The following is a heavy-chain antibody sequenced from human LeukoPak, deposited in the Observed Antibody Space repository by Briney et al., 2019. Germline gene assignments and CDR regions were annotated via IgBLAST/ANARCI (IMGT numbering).Heavy chain of an antibody. V-gene: IGHV1-3*04. Sequence: VASVTVSCKASGYTFTGYALHWVRQAPGQGLEWMGWINTGSGNTKYSQRFQDRVTITMDTSASTVYMEMNDLGSEDTAVYYCARGYSGCFHYWGQGALVTVSS. D-gene: IGHD1-26*01. CDR2: INTGSGNT. J-gene: IGHJ4*02. CDR3: ARGYSGCFHY. CDR1: GYTFTGYA.